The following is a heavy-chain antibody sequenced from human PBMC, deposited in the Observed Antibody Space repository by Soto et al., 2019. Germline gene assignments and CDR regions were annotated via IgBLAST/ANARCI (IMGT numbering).Heavy chain of an antibody. CDR2: ISGSGGST. Sequence: PGGSLKLSCPSSGFTFTIFAMSWVRQSPTKWLEWVSTISGSGGSTYYADAVKGRFTISRDNSMGTLYLQMKSLRVEDTAIYYCAKEVSLGSTVDLGYWGQGTLVTVSS. D-gene: IGHD7-27*01. CDR1: GFTFTIFA. V-gene: IGHV3-23*01. CDR3: AKEVSLGSTVDLGY. J-gene: IGHJ4*02.